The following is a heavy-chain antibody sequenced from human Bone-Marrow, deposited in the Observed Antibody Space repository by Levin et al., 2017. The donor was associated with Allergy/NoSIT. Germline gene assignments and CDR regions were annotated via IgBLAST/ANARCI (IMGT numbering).Heavy chain of an antibody. V-gene: IGHV3-23*01. CDR3: AKHSGFTYGYNDAFDV. Sequence: RGESLKISCAASGFTFRNFAMTWVRQAPGMGLEWVSAINYSGGKTYYADSVKGRFTLSRDNSKNTLFLEMNNLRVGDTALYYCAKHSGFTYGYNDAFDVWGQGAMVTVSS. J-gene: IGHJ3*01. CDR2: INYSGGKT. CDR1: GFTFRNFA. D-gene: IGHD5-24*01.